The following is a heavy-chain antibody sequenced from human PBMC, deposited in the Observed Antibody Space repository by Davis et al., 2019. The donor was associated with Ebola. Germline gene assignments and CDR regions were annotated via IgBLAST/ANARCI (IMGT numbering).Heavy chain of an antibody. Sequence: SETLSLTCTVSGGSISSYYWSWIRQPPGKGLEWIGYIYYSGSTNYNPSLKSRVTISVDTSKNQFSLKLSSVTAADTAVYYCAEGPHPYYFDYWGQGTLVTVSS. V-gene: IGHV4-59*12. J-gene: IGHJ4*02. CDR2: IYYSGST. CDR1: GGSISSYY. CDR3: AEGPHPYYFDY.